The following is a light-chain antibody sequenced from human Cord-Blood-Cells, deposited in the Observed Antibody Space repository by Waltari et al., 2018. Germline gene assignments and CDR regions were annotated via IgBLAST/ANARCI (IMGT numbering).Light chain of an antibody. CDR2: DAS. CDR1: QGISSA. CDR3: QQFNSYPIT. J-gene: IGKJ5*01. Sequence: AIQLTQSPSSLSASVGDRVTITCRASQGISSALACYQQKPGKAPNLLIYDASSLESCVPSRFSGSGSGTDFTLTISSLQPEDFATYYCQQFNSYPITFGQGTRLEIK. V-gene: IGKV1-13*02.